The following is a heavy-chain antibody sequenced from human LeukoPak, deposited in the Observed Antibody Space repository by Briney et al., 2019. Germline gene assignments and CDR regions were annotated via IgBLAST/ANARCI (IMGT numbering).Heavy chain of an antibody. Sequence: PGGSMRPTCAASGFTFNNFGMSWVRQAPGKGPEWLSGISADGNSPYYADSMKGRFAISRDNSKNMVYLQMNSLRVEDTAVYYCARDSTRWLQLDSFDSWGQGILVTVSS. J-gene: IGHJ4*02. CDR1: GFTFNNFG. D-gene: IGHD5-24*01. V-gene: IGHV3-23*01. CDR2: ISADGNSP. CDR3: ARDSTRWLQLDSFDS.